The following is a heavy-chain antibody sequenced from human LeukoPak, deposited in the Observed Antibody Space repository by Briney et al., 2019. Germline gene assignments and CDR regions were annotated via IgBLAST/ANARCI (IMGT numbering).Heavy chain of an antibody. CDR1: GGSISRYY. J-gene: IGHJ3*01. Sequence: PSETLSLTCTVSGGSISRYYWSWIRQPPGKGLEWIGSIYYSGSTYYNPSLKSRVTISVDTSKNHFSLKLSSVTAADTAVYYCARFRMSVAPVWGQGTMVTASS. D-gene: IGHD6-19*01. V-gene: IGHV4-59*12. CDR2: IYYSGST. CDR3: ARFRMSVAPV.